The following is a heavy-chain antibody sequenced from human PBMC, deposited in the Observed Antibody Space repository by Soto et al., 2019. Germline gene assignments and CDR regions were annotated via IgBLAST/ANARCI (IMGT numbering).Heavy chain of an antibody. CDR2: IYPGDSDT. CDR3: ARLAVAATSELDY. CDR1: GYSFTIYW. D-gene: IGHD2-15*01. V-gene: IGHV5-51*01. Sequence: GESLKISCTGSGYSFTIYWIGWVRQLPGKGLEWMGIIYPGDSDTRYSPSFQGQVTISADKSISTAYLQWSSLKASDTAMYYCARLAVAATSELDYWGQGTLVTVSS. J-gene: IGHJ4*02.